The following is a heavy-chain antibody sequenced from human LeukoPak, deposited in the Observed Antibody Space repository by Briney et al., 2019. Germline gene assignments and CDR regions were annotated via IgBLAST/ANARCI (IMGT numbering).Heavy chain of an antibody. CDR1: GGSISSGGYC. J-gene: IGHJ4*02. V-gene: IGHV4-31*03. CDR2: IYYSGST. CDR3: ARFFSTSGVPYYFDY. D-gene: IGHD2-2*01. Sequence: SSETLSLTCTVSGGSISSGGYCWSWLRQQPGKGLEWIVYIYYSGSTYYNPALKRRFTISVYTSKNQFSLKLSSVTAADTAVYYCARFFSTSGVPYYFDYWGQGTLVTVSS.